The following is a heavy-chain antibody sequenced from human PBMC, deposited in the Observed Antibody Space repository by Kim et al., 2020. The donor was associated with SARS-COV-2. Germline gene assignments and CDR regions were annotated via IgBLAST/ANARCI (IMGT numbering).Heavy chain of an antibody. J-gene: IGHJ1*01. V-gene: IGHV3-30*07. Sequence: AGHVKGRLIISRDHSKNTLYLQMNSLRAEDTAVYYCATVVFYYDAGYFKNWGQGTLVIVSS. D-gene: IGHD3-22*01. CDR3: ATVVFYYDAGYFKN.